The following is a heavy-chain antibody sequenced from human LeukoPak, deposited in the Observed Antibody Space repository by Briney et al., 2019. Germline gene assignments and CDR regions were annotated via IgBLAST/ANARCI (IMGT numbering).Heavy chain of an antibody. V-gene: IGHV3-21*01. CDR3: ARDFRPGMIKTGGAFDI. Sequence: PGGSLRLSCAASGFTFSSYRMNWVRQAPGKGLEWVSSISSSSSYIYYADSVKGRFTISRDNAKNSLYLQMNSLRAEDTAVYYCARDFRPGMIKTGGAFDIWGQGTMVTVSS. CDR1: GFTFSSYR. CDR2: ISSSSSYI. J-gene: IGHJ3*02. D-gene: IGHD3-22*01.